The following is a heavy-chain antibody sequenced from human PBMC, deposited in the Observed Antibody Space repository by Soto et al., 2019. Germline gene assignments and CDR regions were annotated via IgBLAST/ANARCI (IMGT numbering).Heavy chain of an antibody. CDR2: TYYRSKWYN. D-gene: IGHD3-22*01. CDR1: VDSVSSYSSS. V-gene: IGHV6-1*01. CDR3: ARGSGIVVDYDY. Sequence: QALSLSCAISVDSVSSYSSSSYWFRQSPSRGLEWLGRTYYRSKWYNDYAVSVKSRITINPDTSKNQFSLQLNSVTPEDTAVYYCARGSGIVVDYDYWGQGTLVTAPQ. J-gene: IGHJ4*02.